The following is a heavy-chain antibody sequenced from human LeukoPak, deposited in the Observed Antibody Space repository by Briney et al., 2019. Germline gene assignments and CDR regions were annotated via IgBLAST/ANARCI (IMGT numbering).Heavy chain of an antibody. CDR3: ARSILTGGRYYFDY. V-gene: IGHV3-49*03. Sequence: GGPLRLSCLASGFTFGDYGMTWFRQAPGKGLEWVGFIRSTPYGGTPEYAASVKGRFTISRDDSKSIAYLQMNSLETEDTAVYYCARSILTGGRYYFDYWGQGTLVTVSS. J-gene: IGHJ4*02. CDR2: IRSTPYGGTP. CDR1: GFTFGDYG. D-gene: IGHD3-9*01.